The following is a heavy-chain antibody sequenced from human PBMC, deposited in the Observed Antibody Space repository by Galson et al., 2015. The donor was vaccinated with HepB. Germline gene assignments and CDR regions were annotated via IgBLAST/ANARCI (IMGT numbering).Heavy chain of an antibody. D-gene: IGHD3-3*02. CDR1: GFTFSSCA. CDR3: AKGQPRTSIFGVVIMAWDY. CDR2: IGGYGFDT. Sequence: SLRLSCAASGFTFSSCAMTWVRQAPGKGLEWISSIGGYGFDTYYADSVKGRFTISIDNSKNTVYLQMNSLRVDDTAVYFCAKGQPRTSIFGVVIMAWDYWGQGTLVTVSS. J-gene: IGHJ4*02. V-gene: IGHV3-23*01.